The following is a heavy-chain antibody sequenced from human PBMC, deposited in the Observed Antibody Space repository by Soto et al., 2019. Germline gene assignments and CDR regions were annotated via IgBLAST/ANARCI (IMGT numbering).Heavy chain of an antibody. Sequence: EVQLVESGGGLVQPGGSLRLSCAASGFTFKTFVMNWVRQAPGKGLEWVSYISGSSNTINFADSVRGRFTISRDNAKNSMYLQMNSLRDEDTALYYCVRVTGVMTAFAYFDFWGQGTLVTGSS. CDR3: VRVTGVMTAFAYFDF. CDR1: GFTFKTFV. J-gene: IGHJ4*02. V-gene: IGHV3-48*02. CDR2: ISGSSNTI. D-gene: IGHD2-21*02.